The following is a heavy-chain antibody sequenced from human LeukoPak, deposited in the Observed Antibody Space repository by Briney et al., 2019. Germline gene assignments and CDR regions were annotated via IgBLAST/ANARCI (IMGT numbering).Heavy chain of an antibody. CDR3: AKPVYSGSYHDAFDI. V-gene: IGHV3-23*01. J-gene: IGHJ3*02. CDR1: GFTFSSYA. Sequence: GGSLRLSCAASGFTFSSYAMSWVRQAPGKGLEWVSAISGSGGSTYYADSVKGRFTISRDNSKNTLYLQMNSLRAEDTAVYYRAKPVYSGSYHDAFDIWGQGTMVTVSS. CDR2: ISGSGGST. D-gene: IGHD1-26*01.